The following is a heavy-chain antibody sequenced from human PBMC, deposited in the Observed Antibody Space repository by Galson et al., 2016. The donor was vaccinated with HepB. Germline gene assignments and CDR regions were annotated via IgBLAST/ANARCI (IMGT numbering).Heavy chain of an antibody. D-gene: IGHD6-19*01. CDR3: AKKGYSSGKFDAFDI. CDR2: INQDASGK. CDR1: GFTISAYW. J-gene: IGHJ3*02. Sequence: SLRLSCAASGFTISAYWMSWVRQAPGKGLEWVASINQDASGKYYVDSVKGRFTISRDNSKSTLYLQMSSLRADDTAVYSCAKKGYSSGKFDAFDIWGQGTVVTVSS. V-gene: IGHV3-7*01.